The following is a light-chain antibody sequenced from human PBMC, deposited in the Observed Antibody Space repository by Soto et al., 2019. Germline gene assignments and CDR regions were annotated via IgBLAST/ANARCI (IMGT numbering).Light chain of an antibody. V-gene: IGKV1-33*01. CDR3: QQYSNWPPTWT. CDR2: DAS. CDR1: EDISNY. J-gene: IGKJ1*01. Sequence: DIQMTQSPSSLSASVGERVTITCRANEDISNYLNWYQQKPGRAPKLLIYDASTLETGVPSRFSGSGSGTHFTFTISSLQPEDVGTYYCQQYSNWPPTWTFGQGTKVEIK.